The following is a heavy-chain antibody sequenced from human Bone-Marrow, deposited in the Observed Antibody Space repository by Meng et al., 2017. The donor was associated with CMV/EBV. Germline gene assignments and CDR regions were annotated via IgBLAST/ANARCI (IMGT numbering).Heavy chain of an antibody. Sequence: SETLSLTCTVSGGSVSSGSHFWSWIRQPPGKGLEWIGYLYYSGTTNYNPSLKSRVTISVDTSKNQFSLKLTSVTAADTAVYYCAREAGYYYYDMDVWGQGTTVTGSS. CDR3: AREAGYYYYDMDV. D-gene: IGHD3-22*01. V-gene: IGHV4-61*01. J-gene: IGHJ6*02. CDR1: GGSVSSGSHF. CDR2: LYYSGTT.